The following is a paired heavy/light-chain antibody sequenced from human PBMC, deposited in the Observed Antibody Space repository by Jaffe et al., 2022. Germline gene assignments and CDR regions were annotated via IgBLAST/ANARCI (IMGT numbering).Heavy chain of an antibody. CDR1: GFPFSTYW. J-gene: IGHJ4*02. V-gene: IGHV3-74*01. Sequence: EVPLVESGGGLVQPGGSLRLSCVASGFPFSTYWMHWVRQAPGKGLVWVSRITNDGSTIYADSVRGRFSISRDNAKNTLYLQMNSLRVEDTAVYYCATGDCRGGSCHFFDFWGQGTLVTVSS. D-gene: IGHD2-15*01. CDR2: ITNDGST. CDR3: ATGDCRGGSCHFFDF.
Light chain of an antibody. CDR3: QERSNWPST. V-gene: IGKV3-11*01. Sequence: EIVLTQSPATLSLSPGERATLSCRASQSVSNYLGWYQQKPGQAPRLLIYDASNRATGIPARFSGSGSGTDFTLTISSLEPEDFAVYYCQERSNWPSTFGQGTKLEMK. J-gene: IGKJ2*01. CDR1: QSVSNY. CDR2: DAS.